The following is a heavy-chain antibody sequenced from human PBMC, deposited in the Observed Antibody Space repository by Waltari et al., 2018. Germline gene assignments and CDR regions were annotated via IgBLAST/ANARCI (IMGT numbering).Heavy chain of an antibody. J-gene: IGHJ5*02. CDR2: IDHSGAP. CDR3: ARVVYYDFWSGYIGWFDP. Sequence: QLQLQESGPGLVKPSETLSLTCTVSGDSISSNSYYWGWIRQPPGKGLEWIGSIDHSGAPYYNPSLKSRLTISVDTSKNQFSLKLTSVTAADTAVYYCARVVYYDFWSGYIGWFDPWGQGTLVTVSS. V-gene: IGHV4-39*07. CDR1: GDSISSNSYY. D-gene: IGHD3-3*01.